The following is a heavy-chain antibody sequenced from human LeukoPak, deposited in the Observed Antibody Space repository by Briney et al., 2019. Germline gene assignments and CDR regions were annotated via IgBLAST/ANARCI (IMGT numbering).Heavy chain of an antibody. D-gene: IGHD6-13*01. J-gene: IGHJ3*02. V-gene: IGHV3-23*01. CDR1: GFTFTSYA. CDR3: ARMGIAGTYVVFDI. CDR2: TSDSSSST. Sequence: GGPLRPSCTASGFTFTSYAMSGGRQAPGKGLEWVSTTSDSSSSTFYADSVKGRFTISRDSSKNTLYMQMNSLRAEDTAVYYCARMGIAGTYVVFDIRGQGTMVTVSS.